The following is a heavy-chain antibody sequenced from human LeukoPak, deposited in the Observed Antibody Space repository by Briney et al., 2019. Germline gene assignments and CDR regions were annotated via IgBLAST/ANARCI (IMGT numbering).Heavy chain of an antibody. CDR3: ARDYSGWYYY. D-gene: IGHD6-19*01. V-gene: IGHV3-7*04. J-gene: IGHJ4*02. CDR2: IKQDGSEK. Sequence: PGGSLRLSCAVSGFTFSSYRMSWVRQAPGKGLEWVANIKQDGSEKYYLDSVQAPFTTSTHTPKNTLYLQMNSMRAEDTAVYYCARDYSGWYYYWGQGTLVTVSS. CDR1: GFTFSSYR.